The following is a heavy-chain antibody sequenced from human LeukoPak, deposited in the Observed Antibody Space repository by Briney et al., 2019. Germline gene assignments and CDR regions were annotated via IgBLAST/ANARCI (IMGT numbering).Heavy chain of an antibody. Sequence: AETLSLTCTVSGGSISSSRYYWGWIRQPPGKGLEWIGSIYYSGSTYYNPSLKSRVTISVDTSKNQFSLKLSSVTAADTAVYYCARRAVYSKAGRYAFDIWGQGTMVTVSS. CDR3: ARRAVYSKAGRYAFDI. CDR1: GGSISSSRYY. D-gene: IGHD6-13*01. CDR2: IYYSGST. V-gene: IGHV4-39*01. J-gene: IGHJ3*02.